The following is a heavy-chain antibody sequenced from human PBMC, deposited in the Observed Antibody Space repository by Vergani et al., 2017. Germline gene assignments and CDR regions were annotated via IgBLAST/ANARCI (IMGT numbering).Heavy chain of an antibody. J-gene: IGHJ3*02. V-gene: IGHV3-23*01. CDR1: GFTFSSYA. Sequence: EVQLLESGGGLVQPGGSLRLSCAASGFTFSSYAMSWVRQAPGKGLEWVSAISGSGGSTYYADSVKGRFTISRDNSKNTLYLQMNSLRAEDTAVYYCAKDPNYDFWSGYFAFDIWGQGTMVTVSS. CDR3: AKDPNYDFWSGYFAFDI. D-gene: IGHD3-3*01. CDR2: ISGSGGST.